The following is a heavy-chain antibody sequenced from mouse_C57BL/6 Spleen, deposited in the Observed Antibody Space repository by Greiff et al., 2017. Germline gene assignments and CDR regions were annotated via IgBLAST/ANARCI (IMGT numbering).Heavy chain of an antibody. D-gene: IGHD1-1*01. CDR1: GFTFSDYG. CDR2: ISSGSSTI. Sequence: DVQLVESGGGLVKPGGSLKLSCAASGFTFSDYGMHWVRQAPEKGLEWVAYISSGSSTIYYADTVKGRFTISRDNAKNTLFLQMTSLRSEDTAMDYCARAGSSPYYFDYWGQGTTLTVSS. V-gene: IGHV5-17*01. J-gene: IGHJ2*01. CDR3: ARAGSSPYYFDY.